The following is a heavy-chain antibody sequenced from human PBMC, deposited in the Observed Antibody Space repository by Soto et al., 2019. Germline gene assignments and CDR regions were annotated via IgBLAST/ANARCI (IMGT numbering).Heavy chain of an antibody. Sequence: PGGSLRLSGAASGFTFTSSAMGWVRQAPGKGLEWVSAISGSGGSTYYADSVKGRFTISRDNSKNTLYLQMHSLRAEDTAGYYCENSRPYGAYNWGQGTLVTASS. J-gene: IGHJ4*02. CDR3: ENSRPYGAYN. CDR2: ISGSGGST. CDR1: GFTFTSSA. V-gene: IGHV3-23*01. D-gene: IGHD2-8*01.